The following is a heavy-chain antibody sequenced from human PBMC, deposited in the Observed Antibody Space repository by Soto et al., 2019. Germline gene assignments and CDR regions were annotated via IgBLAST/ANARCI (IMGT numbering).Heavy chain of an antibody. Sequence: QVQLQESGPGLVKPSQTLSLTCTVSGGSISSGNYYWSWIRQPPGKGLEWIGFISYSGTTHYSASLRSRVPISVDTSKNQCSRELSPVTAADTAVYYCATMGAPVTGLYYFDDWGQGTLVTVSS. J-gene: IGHJ4*02. V-gene: IGHV4-30-4*01. CDR2: ISYSGTT. CDR3: ATMGAPVTGLYYFDD. D-gene: IGHD1-26*01. CDR1: GGSISSGNYY.